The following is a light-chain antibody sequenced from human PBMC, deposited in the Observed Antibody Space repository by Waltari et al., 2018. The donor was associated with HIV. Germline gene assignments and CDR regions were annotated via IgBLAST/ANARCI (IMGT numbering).Light chain of an antibody. CDR2: WAS. Sequence: DIVMSQTHDPLPVPLGERPTIHSKSRQSVLYSSNNKNYVAWYQQKPGQPPKLLIYWASTRESGVPDRFSGSGSGTDFTLTISSLQAEDVAVYYCQQYYSTLRTFGQGTKVEIK. CDR1: QSVLYSSNNKNY. V-gene: IGKV4-1*01. CDR3: QQYYSTLRT. J-gene: IGKJ1*01.